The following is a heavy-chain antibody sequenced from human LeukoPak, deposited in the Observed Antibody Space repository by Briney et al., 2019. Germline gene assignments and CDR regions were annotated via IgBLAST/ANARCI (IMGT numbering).Heavy chain of an antibody. V-gene: IGHV4-4*07. CDR1: GGSISSYY. Sequence: SVTLSLTCTVSGGSISSYYWSWIRQPAGKGLEWIGRIYTSGSTNYNPSLKSRVTMSVDTSKNQFSLKLSSVTAADTAVYYCARGRITMVRGVRYYYMDVWGKGTTVTVSS. J-gene: IGHJ6*03. CDR2: IYTSGST. CDR3: ARGRITMVRGVRYYYMDV. D-gene: IGHD3-10*01.